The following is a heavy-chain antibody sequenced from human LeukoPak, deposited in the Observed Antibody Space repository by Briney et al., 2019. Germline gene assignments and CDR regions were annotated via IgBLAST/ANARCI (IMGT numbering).Heavy chain of an antibody. CDR2: IYHSGST. J-gene: IGHJ4*02. Sequence: SQTLSHTCAVSGGSISSGGYSWSWIRQPPGKGLEWIGYIYHSGSTYYNPSLKSRVTISVDRSKNQFSLKLSSVTAADTAVYYCASGLANYYDSSGYPLDYWGQGTLVTVSS. D-gene: IGHD3-22*01. CDR1: GGSISSGGYS. CDR3: ASGLANYYDSSGYPLDY. V-gene: IGHV4-30-2*01.